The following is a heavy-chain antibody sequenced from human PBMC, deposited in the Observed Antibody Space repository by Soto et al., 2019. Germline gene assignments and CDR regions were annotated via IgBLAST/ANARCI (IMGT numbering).Heavy chain of an antibody. CDR3: ATEGGYPGSNFYGAY. CDR2: IKGSHAGGTT. J-gene: IGHJ4*02. V-gene: IGHV3-15*01. D-gene: IGHD1-26*01. CDR1: GFTFTKAY. Sequence: EVQPVESGGGLVEPGGSIRLSCVASGFTFTKAYMTWVRQAPGKGLEWVGRIKGSHAGGTTDYATSVKGRLTISRDDSKNTLYLQMNSLKTEDTSVYYCATEGGYPGSNFYGAYWGQGTLVTVSS.